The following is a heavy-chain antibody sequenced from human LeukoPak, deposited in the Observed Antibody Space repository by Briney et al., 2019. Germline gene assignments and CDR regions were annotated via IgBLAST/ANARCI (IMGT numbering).Heavy chain of an antibody. CDR2: IYTSGST. CDR1: GGSISSYY. Sequence: PSETLSLTCTVSGGSISSYYWSWIRQPAGKGLEWIGRIYTSGSTNYNPSLKSRVTMSVDTYKNQFSLKLSSVTAAAVVVYYCARDSIMVRGADGFDPWGQGTLVTVSS. J-gene: IGHJ5*02. D-gene: IGHD3-10*01. CDR3: ARDSIMVRGADGFDP. V-gene: IGHV4-4*07.